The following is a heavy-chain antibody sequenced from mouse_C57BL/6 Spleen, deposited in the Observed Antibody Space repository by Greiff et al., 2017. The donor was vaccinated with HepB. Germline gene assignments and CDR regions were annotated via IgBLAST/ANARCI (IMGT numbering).Heavy chain of an antibody. CDR3: ARGSYDYDGGYFDY. CDR1: GFTFSDYY. CDR2: INYDGSST. D-gene: IGHD2-4*01. Sequence: EVMLVESEGGLVQPGSSMKLSCTASGFTFSDYYMAWVRQVPEKGLEWVANINYDGSSTYYLDSLKSRFIISRDNAKNILYLQMSSLKSEDTATYYCARGSYDYDGGYFDYWGQGTTLTVSS. V-gene: IGHV5-16*01. J-gene: IGHJ2*01.